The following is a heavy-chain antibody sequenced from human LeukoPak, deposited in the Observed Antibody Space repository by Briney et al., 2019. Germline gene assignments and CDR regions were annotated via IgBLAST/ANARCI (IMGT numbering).Heavy chain of an antibody. CDR3: ARGDIVVVPAPLRPFDY. V-gene: IGHV3-30-3*01. D-gene: IGHD2-2*01. CDR2: ISYDGSNK. CDR1: GFTFSSYA. J-gene: IGHJ4*02. Sequence: TGGSLRLFCAASGFTFSSYAMHWVRQAPGKGLEWVAVISYDGSNKYYADSVKGRFTISRDNSKNTLYLQMNSLRAEDTAVYYCARGDIVVVPAPLRPFDYWGQGTLVTVSS.